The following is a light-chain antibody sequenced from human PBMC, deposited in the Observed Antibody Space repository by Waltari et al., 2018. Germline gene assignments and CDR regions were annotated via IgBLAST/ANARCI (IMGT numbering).Light chain of an antibody. V-gene: IGLV2-11*01. CDR2: DVT. CDR1: SNDVGGYNY. CDR3: CSYAGTDTHVV. Sequence: QSALTQPRSVSGSPGQSVTISCTGTSNDVGGYNYVSWYQHHPGKAPKLMIYDVTKRPSGVPDRFSGSKSGNTASLTISGLQAEDEADYYCCSYAGTDTHVVFGGGTKVTVL. J-gene: IGLJ2*01.